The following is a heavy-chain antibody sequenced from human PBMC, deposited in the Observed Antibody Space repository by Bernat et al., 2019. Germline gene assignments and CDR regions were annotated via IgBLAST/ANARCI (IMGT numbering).Heavy chain of an antibody. CDR1: GFTVSSNY. D-gene: IGHD6-6*01. V-gene: IGHV3-53*05. CDR3: ARGGSSSANNWFNP. Sequence: EVQLVETGGGLIQPGGSLRLSCAASGFTVSSNYMSWVRQAPGKGLEWVSVIYSGGSTYYADSVKGRFTISRDNSKNTLYLQMNSLGAEDTAVYYCARGGSSSANNWFNPWGQGTLVTVPS. CDR2: IYSGGST. J-gene: IGHJ5*02.